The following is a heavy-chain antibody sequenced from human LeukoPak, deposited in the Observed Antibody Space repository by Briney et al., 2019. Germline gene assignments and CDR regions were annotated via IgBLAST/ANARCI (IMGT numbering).Heavy chain of an antibody. CDR2: ISSSSSYI. CDR3: ARWADGTAAFDY. Sequence: GGSLRLSCAASGFTFSSYSMNWVRQAPGKGLEWVSSISSSSSYIYYADSVKGRFTISRDISKNTLYLQMNSLGPEDTAVFYCARWADGTAAFDYWGQGTLVTVSS. J-gene: IGHJ4*02. D-gene: IGHD2-8*02. CDR1: GFTFSSYS. V-gene: IGHV3-21*01.